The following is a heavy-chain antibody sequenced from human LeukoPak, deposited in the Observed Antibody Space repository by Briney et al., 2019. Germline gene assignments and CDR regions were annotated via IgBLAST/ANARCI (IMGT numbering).Heavy chain of an antibody. CDR2: IYYSGST. V-gene: IGHV4-30-4*01. D-gene: IGHD4-17*01. CDR3: ARDEADYGDYASRAFDI. CDR1: GGSISSGDYY. J-gene: IGHJ3*02. Sequence: SETLSLTCTVSGGSISSGDYYWSWIRQPPGKGLEWIGYIYYSGSTYYNPSLKSRVTISVDTSKNLFSLKLSSVTAADTAVYYCARDEADYGDYASRAFDIWGQGTMVTVSS.